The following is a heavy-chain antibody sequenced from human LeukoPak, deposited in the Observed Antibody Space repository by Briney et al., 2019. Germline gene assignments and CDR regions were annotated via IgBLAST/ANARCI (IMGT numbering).Heavy chain of an antibody. J-gene: IGHJ4*02. CDR1: TFAFSFYA. D-gene: IGHD4-17*01. V-gene: IGHV3-23*01. CDR3: AKDLDYGDHGGVY. Sequence: GGSLRLSCAASTFAFSFYAMSWVRQAPGEGLEWVSSISGSGGSTYYADSVKGRFTISRDNSKSTLYLQMNSLRAEDTGVYYCAKDLDYGDHGGVYWGQGTLVTVSS. CDR2: ISGSGGST.